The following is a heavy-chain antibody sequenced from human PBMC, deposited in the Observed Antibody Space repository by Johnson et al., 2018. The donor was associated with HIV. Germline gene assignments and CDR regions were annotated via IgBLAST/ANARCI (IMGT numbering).Heavy chain of an antibody. V-gene: IGHV3-20*04. CDR3: ARDRRNRQWQRLDAFDI. Sequence: VQLVESGGGVVQPGRSLRLSCAASGFTFSSYVMHWVRQAPGKGLEWVSGIDWNGGSTGYADSVKGRFTISRDNAKNSLHLQMNSLRAEDTAFYYCARDRRNRQWQRLDAFDIWGQGTMVIVSS. D-gene: IGHD6-19*01. CDR2: IDWNGGST. CDR1: GFTFSSYV. J-gene: IGHJ3*02.